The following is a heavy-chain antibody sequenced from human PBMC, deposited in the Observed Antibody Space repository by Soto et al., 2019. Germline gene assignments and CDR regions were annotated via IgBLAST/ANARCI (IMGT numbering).Heavy chain of an antibody. J-gene: IGHJ6*02. CDR3: AKDLLRPGRAYGMDV. V-gene: IGHV1-3*01. CDR2: INAGNGNT. Sequence: GASVKVSCKASGYTFTSYAMHWVRQAPGQRLEWMGWINAGNGNTKYSQKFQGRFTISRDNSKNTLYLQMNSLRVEDTAVYYCAKDLLRPGRAYGMDVWGQGTTVTVSS. CDR1: GYTFTSYA.